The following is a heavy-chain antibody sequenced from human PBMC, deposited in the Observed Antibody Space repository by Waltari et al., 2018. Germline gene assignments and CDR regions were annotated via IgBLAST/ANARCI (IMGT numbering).Heavy chain of an antibody. CDR1: GGTFSSYA. Sequence: QVQLVQSGAEVKKPGSSVKVSCKASGGTFSSYAISWVRQSPGQGLEWMGGIIPIIGIANYAQKVQGRVTSTADESTSTAYMELSSLRSEDTAVYYCARVLSGSYYKYFDYWGQGTLVTVSS. D-gene: IGHD3-10*01. CDR2: IIPIIGIA. CDR3: ARVLSGSYYKYFDY. V-gene: IGHV1-69*12. J-gene: IGHJ4*02.